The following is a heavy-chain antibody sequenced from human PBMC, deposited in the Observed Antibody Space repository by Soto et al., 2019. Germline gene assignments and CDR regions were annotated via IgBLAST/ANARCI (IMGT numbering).Heavy chain of an antibody. CDR2: TSHDGVT. D-gene: IGHD6-6*01. V-gene: IGHV4-4*02. J-gene: IGHJ4*02. CDR1: SGSIDNVYW. Sequence: SETLSLTSAVSSGSIDNVYWWSWVRQSPGKGLEWIGETSHDGVTNYNPSLEGRVTISIDKSKNQFSLKLTSVTAADTAVYYCEAPPRYWGQGTLVTVS. CDR3: EAPPRY.